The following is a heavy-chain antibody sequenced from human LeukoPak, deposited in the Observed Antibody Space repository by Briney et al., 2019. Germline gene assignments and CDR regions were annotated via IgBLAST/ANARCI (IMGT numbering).Heavy chain of an antibody. Sequence: GASVKVSCKASGYTFTGYYMHWVRQAPGQGLEWMGIINPSGGGTNYAQKFQGRVTMTRDMSTSTVYMELSSLRSEDTAVYHCAREMATTRAFDYWGQGTLVTVSS. CDR3: AREMATTRAFDY. CDR2: INPSGGGT. CDR1: GYTFTGYY. V-gene: IGHV1-46*01. D-gene: IGHD5-24*01. J-gene: IGHJ4*02.